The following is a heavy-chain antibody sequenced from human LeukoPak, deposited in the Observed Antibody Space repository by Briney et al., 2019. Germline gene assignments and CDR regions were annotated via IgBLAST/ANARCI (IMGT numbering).Heavy chain of an antibody. CDR1: GYTFTGYY. J-gene: IGHJ3*02. CDR3: ARAGRGQWLPRLGAFDI. CDR2: INPNSGGT. Sequence: ASVKVSCKASGYTFTGYYMHWVRQAPGQGLEWMGWINPNSGGTNYAQKFQGRVTVTRDTSISTAYMELSRLRSDDTAVYYCARAGRGQWLPRLGAFDIWGQGTMVTVSS. D-gene: IGHD6-19*01. V-gene: IGHV1-2*02.